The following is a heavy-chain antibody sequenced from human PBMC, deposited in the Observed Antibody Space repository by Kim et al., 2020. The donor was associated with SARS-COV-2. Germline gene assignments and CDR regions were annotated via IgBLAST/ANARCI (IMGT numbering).Heavy chain of an antibody. J-gene: IGHJ4*01. V-gene: IGHV3-33*01. CDR2: IWYDGSNH. D-gene: IGHD3-22*01. CDR1: GFTFSSYG. CDR3: ARDFGEYDSFPPFDY. Sequence: GGSLRLSCAASGFTFSSYGMHWVRQAPGKGLEWVAVIWYDGSNHYYADFVKGRFTISRDNSKNTLYLRMNSLRAEDTAVYYCARDFGEYDSFPPFDYWG.